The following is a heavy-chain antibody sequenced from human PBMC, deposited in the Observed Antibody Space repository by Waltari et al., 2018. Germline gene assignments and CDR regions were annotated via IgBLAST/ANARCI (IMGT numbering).Heavy chain of an antibody. CDR3: ARMAAGAFDI. Sequence: EVQLVQSGAAVKKPGESLKISCKGSGYSFTTYWIAWVRKMPWKGLEWMVIIYPGDSDTRYSPSFQGQVTISADKSLSTAYLQWSSLRASDTAMYYCARMAAGAFDIWGQGTMVTVSS. CDR1: GYSFTTYW. CDR2: IYPGDSDT. J-gene: IGHJ3*02. V-gene: IGHV5-51*01.